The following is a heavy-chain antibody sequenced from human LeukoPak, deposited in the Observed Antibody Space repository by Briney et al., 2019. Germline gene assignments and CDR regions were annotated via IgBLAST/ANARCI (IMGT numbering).Heavy chain of an antibody. CDR3: AKGGIVVVVAANPPAY. Sequence: GGSLRLSCAASGFTFSSYAMSWVRQAPGKGLEWVSAISGSGGSTYYADSVRGRFTISRDSSKNTLYLQMNSLRAEDTAVYYCAKGGIVVVVAANPPAYWGQGTLVTVSS. J-gene: IGHJ4*02. V-gene: IGHV3-23*01. CDR2: ISGSGGST. D-gene: IGHD2-15*01. CDR1: GFTFSSYA.